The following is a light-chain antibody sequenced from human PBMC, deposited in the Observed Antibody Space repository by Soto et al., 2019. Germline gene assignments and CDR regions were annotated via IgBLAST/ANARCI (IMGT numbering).Light chain of an antibody. J-gene: IGKJ1*01. CDR1: QDIRND. CDR2: AAS. V-gene: IGKV1-6*01. Sequence: AIQMTQSPSSLSAYVGDRVTITCRSRQDIRNDLGWYQQKPGQTPKLLIFAASSLQSGVPSRFSGSGSGTDFTITISSLQTEVFATYYCLQDFNFPWTLSQGIKLEIE. CDR3: LQDFNFPWT.